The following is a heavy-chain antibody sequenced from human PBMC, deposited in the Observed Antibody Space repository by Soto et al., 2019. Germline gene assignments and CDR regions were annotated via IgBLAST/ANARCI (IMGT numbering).Heavy chain of an antibody. CDR3: AREIVPAAIYYYGMDV. CDR2: ISAYNGNT. CDR1: GYTFTSYG. J-gene: IGHJ6*02. D-gene: IGHD2-2*01. V-gene: IGHV1-18*01. Sequence: ASEEVSCKASGYTFTSYGISWVRQAPGQGLEWMGWISAYNGNTNYAQKLQGRVTMTTDTSTSTAYMELRSLRSDDTAVYYCAREIVPAAIYYYGMDVWGQGTTVTFSS.